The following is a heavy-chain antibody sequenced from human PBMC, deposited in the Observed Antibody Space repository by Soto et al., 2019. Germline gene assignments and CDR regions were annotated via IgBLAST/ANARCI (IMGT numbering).Heavy chain of an antibody. D-gene: IGHD2-2*02. J-gene: IGHJ4*02. CDR3: ARATGYCSSTSCCTAAPFDY. CDR2: ISSSSSYI. CDR1: GFTFSSYS. Sequence: EVQLVESGGGLVKPGGSLRLSCAASGFTFSSYSMNWVRQAPGKGLEWVSSISSSSSYIYYADSVKGRFTISRDNAKNSLYLQMNSLRAEDTAVYYCARATGYCSSTSCCTAAPFDYWGQGTLVTVSS. V-gene: IGHV3-21*01.